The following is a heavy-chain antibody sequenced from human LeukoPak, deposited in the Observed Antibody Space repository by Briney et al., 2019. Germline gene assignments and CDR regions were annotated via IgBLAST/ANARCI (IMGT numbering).Heavy chain of an antibody. CDR1: GGSISSGSYY. CDR3: ARDNVVDATSGIDY. CDR2: IYTSGST. Sequence: SETLSLTCTVSGGSISSGSYYWSWIRQPAGKGLEWIGRIYTSGSTYYNPSLKSRVTISLDTSKNQFSLKLTSMTAADTAVYFCARDNVVDATSGIDYWGQGTLVTVSS. V-gene: IGHV4-61*02. D-gene: IGHD1-26*01. J-gene: IGHJ4*02.